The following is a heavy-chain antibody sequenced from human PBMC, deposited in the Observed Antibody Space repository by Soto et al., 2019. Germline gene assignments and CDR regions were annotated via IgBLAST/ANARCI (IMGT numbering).Heavy chain of an antibody. Sequence: PSYSMYITSAVYGGSFCVSFWSWILQPPGKGLEWIGEINHSGSTNYNPSLKSRVTISVDTSKNQFSLKLSSVTAADTAVYYCARGGHYILRFLEWSPSGYYYYYGMDVWVQGTTVTV. V-gene: IGHV4-34*01. CDR1: GGSFCVSF. CDR2: INHSGST. J-gene: IGHJ6*02. D-gene: IGHD3-3*01. CDR3: ARGGHYILRFLEWSPSGYYYYYGMDV.